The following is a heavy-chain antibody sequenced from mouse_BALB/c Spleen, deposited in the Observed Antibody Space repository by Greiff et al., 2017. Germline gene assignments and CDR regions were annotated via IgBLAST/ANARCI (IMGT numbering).Heavy chain of an antibody. J-gene: IGHJ2*01. Sequence: EVQLQQSGAELVRSGASVKLSCTASGFNIKDYYMHWVKQRPEQGLEWIGWIDPENGDTEYAPKFQGKATMTADTSSNTAYLQLSSLTSEDTAVYYCNAGNYLDYWGQGTTLTVSS. CDR1: GFNIKDYY. V-gene: IGHV14-4*02. CDR3: NAGNYLDY. CDR2: IDPENGDT.